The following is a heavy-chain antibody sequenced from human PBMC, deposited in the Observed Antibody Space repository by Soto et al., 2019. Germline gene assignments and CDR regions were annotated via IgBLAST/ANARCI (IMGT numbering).Heavy chain of an antibody. V-gene: IGHV4-31*03. CDR3: ATYDSSDYYSGSPIGWFDP. Sequence: SETLSLTCTVSGGSISSRGYYWGWIRQPPGKGLEWIGYIYYSGSTYYNPSLKSRVTISVDTSKNQFSLKLSSVTAADTAVYYCATYDSSDYYSGSPIGWFDPWGQGTLVTVSS. D-gene: IGHD3-22*01. CDR1: GGSISSRGYY. CDR2: IYYSGST. J-gene: IGHJ5*02.